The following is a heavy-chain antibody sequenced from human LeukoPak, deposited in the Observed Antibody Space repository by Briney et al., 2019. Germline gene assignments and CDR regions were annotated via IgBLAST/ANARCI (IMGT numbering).Heavy chain of an antibody. Sequence: ASVKVSCKASGYTFTSFEINWVRQATGQGLEWMGWMNPNSGNTDYAQKFQGRVTFTRNTSISTAYMELSSLRSEDTAVYYCARGSWGIAAAVSFDYWGQGTLVTVSS. V-gene: IGHV1-8*01. CDR3: ARGSWGIAAAVSFDY. CDR1: GYTFTSFE. CDR2: MNPNSGNT. J-gene: IGHJ4*02. D-gene: IGHD6-13*01.